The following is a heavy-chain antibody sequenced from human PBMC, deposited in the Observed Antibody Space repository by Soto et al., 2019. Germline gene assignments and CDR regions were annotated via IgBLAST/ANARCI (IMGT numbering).Heavy chain of an antibody. CDR3: ARRHSGGFFRFFDS. CDR1: EGSLSTSP. CDR2: TGSGTGPG. V-gene: IGHV1-69*06. D-gene: IGHD2-15*01. Sequence: SVKVSCKASEGSLSTSPISWVRQAPGQGLEWMGGTGSGTGPGNHAQKFQGRLTVTADKSTSTVYMELTNLSSEDTAVYYCARRHSGGFFRFFDSWGQGTLVTVSS. J-gene: IGHJ4*02.